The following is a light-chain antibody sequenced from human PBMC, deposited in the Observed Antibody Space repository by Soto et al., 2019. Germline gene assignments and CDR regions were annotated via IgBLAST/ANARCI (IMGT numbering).Light chain of an antibody. CDR1: QSFGNN. Sequence: IVTTQSPATLSVSPGERATLSCRASQSFGNNLAWYQEKPGQAPRLLIYGASTRATGIPARFSGSGSETEFTLTISSLQSEDFAIYSCQQYNNWPFTFGPGTKVDIK. J-gene: IGKJ3*01. CDR2: GAS. V-gene: IGKV3D-15*01. CDR3: QQYNNWPFT.